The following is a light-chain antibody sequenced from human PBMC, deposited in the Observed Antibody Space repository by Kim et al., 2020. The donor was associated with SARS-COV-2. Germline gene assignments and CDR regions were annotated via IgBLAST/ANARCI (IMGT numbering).Light chain of an antibody. CDR2: DVS. CDR3: SSYTGNSWV. V-gene: IGLV2-14*03. Sequence: PGRSITTSCIGTSSDIGTYNYVSWYQQRPGNAPKLMILDVSPRPSGVPTRFSGSGSGNTASLTISGLLAEDEAVYYCSSYTGNSWVFGGGTKLTVL. J-gene: IGLJ3*02. CDR1: SSDIGTYNY.